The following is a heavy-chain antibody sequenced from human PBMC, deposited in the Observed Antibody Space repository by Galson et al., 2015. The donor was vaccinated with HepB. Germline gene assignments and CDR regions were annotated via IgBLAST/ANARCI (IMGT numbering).Heavy chain of an antibody. V-gene: IGHV1-3*01. CDR3: ARGDYGEDGWFDP. D-gene: IGHD4-17*01. CDR1: GYTFTSYA. J-gene: IGHJ5*02. Sequence: SVKVSCKASGYTFTSYAMHWVRQAPGQRLEWMGWINAGNGNTKYSQKFQGRVTITRDTSASTAYMELSSLRSEDTAVYYCARGDYGEDGWFDPWGQGTLVTVPS. CDR2: INAGNGNT.